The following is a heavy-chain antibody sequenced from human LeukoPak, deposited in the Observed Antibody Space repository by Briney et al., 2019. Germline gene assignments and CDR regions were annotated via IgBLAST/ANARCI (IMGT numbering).Heavy chain of an antibody. D-gene: IGHD3-10*01. V-gene: IGHV4-34*01. CDR1: GGSFSGYY. J-gene: IGHJ5*02. CDR2: INHSGST. Sequence: PSETLSLTCAVYGGSFSGYYWSWIRQPPGKGLEWIGEINHSGSTNYNPSLKTRVTISVETPKNQFFQTLRAVTTADMPDIYCARGRRFLWLGELSRGYNWFDPWGQGTLVTVSS. CDR3: ARGRRFLWLGELSRGYNWFDP.